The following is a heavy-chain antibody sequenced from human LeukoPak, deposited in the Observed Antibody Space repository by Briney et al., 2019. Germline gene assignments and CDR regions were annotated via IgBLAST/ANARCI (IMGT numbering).Heavy chain of an antibody. Sequence: GGSLRLSCAASGFTFSSYAMSWVRQAPGKGLEWVSSISSSSYYIYYADSVKGRFTISRDNAKNSLFLQMNSLRAEDTAVYYCGAAYSGSSPFDYWGQGTLVTVSS. J-gene: IGHJ4*02. CDR2: ISSSSYYI. D-gene: IGHD1-26*01. V-gene: IGHV3-21*01. CDR3: GAAYSGSSPFDY. CDR1: GFTFSSYA.